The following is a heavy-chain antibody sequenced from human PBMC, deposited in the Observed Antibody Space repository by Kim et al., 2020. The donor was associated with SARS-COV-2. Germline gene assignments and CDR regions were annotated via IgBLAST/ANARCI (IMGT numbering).Heavy chain of an antibody. CDR3: ARDTTALTADNFYGLDV. V-gene: IGHV3-11*05. Sequence: GGSLRLSCAASGFTFSDYYMTWIRQAPGKGLEWVSYISGSRTYTNYADSVKGRFTISRDNAKNSLYLQMNSLTAEDTAVYYCARDTTALTADNFYGLDVWGHGTPLTVSS. CDR2: ISGSRTYT. J-gene: IGHJ6*02. D-gene: IGHD7-27*01. CDR1: GFTFSDYY.